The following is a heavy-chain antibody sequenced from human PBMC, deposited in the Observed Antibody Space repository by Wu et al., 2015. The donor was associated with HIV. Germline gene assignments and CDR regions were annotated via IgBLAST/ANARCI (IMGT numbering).Heavy chain of an antibody. CDR1: GATFSNYA. D-gene: IGHD5-18*01. V-gene: IGHV1-69*13. CDR3: AGGGGRTAMDPFDF. CDR2: LIPMYGAA. Sequence: QVQLLQSGAVVKRPGSSVRVSCKASGATFSNYALSWVRQAPGQGLEWMGRLIPMYGAADYAQKFQGRVTITADVSTNTAYMVVNSLTSDDTAVYYCAGGGGRTAMDPFDFWGQGTLVTVSS. J-gene: IGHJ4*02.